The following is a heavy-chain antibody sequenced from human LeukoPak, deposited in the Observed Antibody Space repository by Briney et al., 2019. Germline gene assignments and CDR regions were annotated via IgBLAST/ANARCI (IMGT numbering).Heavy chain of an antibody. Sequence: PGGSLRLSCAASGFTFSDYYMSWIRQAPGKGLEWVSCISSSGSTIYYADSVKGRFTISRDNAKNSLYLQMNSLRAEDTAVYYCARDRFQLTGDSVSAFDIWGQGTMVTVSA. D-gene: IGHD7-27*01. CDR1: GFTFSDYY. CDR2: ISSSGSTI. CDR3: ARDRFQLTGDSVSAFDI. J-gene: IGHJ3*02. V-gene: IGHV3-11*01.